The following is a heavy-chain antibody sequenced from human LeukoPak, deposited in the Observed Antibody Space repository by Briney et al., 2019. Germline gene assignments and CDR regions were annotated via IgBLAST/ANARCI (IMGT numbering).Heavy chain of an antibody. J-gene: IGHJ5*02. V-gene: IGHV4-39*01. D-gene: IGHD4-17*01. CDR1: GGSISSSSYY. CDR2: IYYSGST. CDR3: ARNATVTTLKRAYNWFDP. Sequence: SETLSLTYTVSGGSISSSSYYWGWIRQPPGEGLEWIGSIYYSGSTHYNPSLKSRVSISVDTSKNQFSLKLSSVTAADTAVYYCARNATVTTLKRAYNWFDPWGQGTLVTVSS.